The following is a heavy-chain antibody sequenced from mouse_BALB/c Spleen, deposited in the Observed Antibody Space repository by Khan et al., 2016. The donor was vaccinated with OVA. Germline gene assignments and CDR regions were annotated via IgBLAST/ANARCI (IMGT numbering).Heavy chain of an antibody. D-gene: IGHD2-10*02. V-gene: IGHV2-6-5*01. Sequence: VQLVESGSGLVAPSQSLSITCTVSGFSLTDYGVSWIRQPPGKGLEWLGVIWGGGSTYYNSALKSRLSISKDNSKSQVFLKMNSLQTDDTAMYYCAKGVWSYYYAIDYWGQGTSVTVSS. CDR2: IWGGGST. CDR1: GFSLTDYG. CDR3: AKGVWSYYYAIDY. J-gene: IGHJ4*01.